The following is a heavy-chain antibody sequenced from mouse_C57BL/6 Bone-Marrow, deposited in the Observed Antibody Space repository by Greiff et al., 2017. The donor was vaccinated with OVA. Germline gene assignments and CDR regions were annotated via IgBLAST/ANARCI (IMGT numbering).Heavy chain of an antibody. D-gene: IGHD2-4*01. V-gene: IGHV5-17*01. CDR2: ISSGSSTI. CDR3: ARPTGIYYDYDDFDV. Sequence: EVKLMESGGGLVKPGGSLKLSCAASGFTFSDYGMHWVRQAPEKGLEWVAYISSGSSTIYYADTVKGRFTISRDNAKNTLFLQMTSLRSEDTAMYYCARPTGIYYDYDDFDVWGTGTTVTVSS. CDR1: GFTFSDYG. J-gene: IGHJ1*03.